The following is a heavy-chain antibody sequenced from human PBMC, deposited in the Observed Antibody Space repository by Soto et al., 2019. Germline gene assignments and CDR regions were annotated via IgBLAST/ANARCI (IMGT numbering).Heavy chain of an antibody. CDR1: GYSFTSYW. J-gene: IGHJ4*02. V-gene: IGHV5-10-1*03. D-gene: IGHD1-26*01. CDR2: IDPSDSYT. Sequence: EVQLVQSGAEVKKPGESLRISCKGSGYSFTSYWISWVRQMPGKGLEWMGRIDPSDSYTNYSPSFQGHVTIPANKSISTAYLQWSSLKASDTAMYYCARTRGATIPFDYWGQGTLVTVSS. CDR3: ARTRGATIPFDY.